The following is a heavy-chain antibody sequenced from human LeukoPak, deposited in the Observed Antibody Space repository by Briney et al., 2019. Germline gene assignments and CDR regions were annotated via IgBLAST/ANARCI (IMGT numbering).Heavy chain of an antibody. CDR2: ISSSSSTI. CDR3: ARGRVITMVRGVLVY. CDR1: GFTFSSYS. Sequence: GGSLRLSCAASGFTFSSYSMNWVRQASGKGLEWVSYISSSSSTIYYADSVKGRFTISRDNAKNSLYLQMNSLRAEDTAVYYCARGRVITMVRGVLVYWGQGTLVTVSS. J-gene: IGHJ4*02. V-gene: IGHV3-48*01. D-gene: IGHD3-10*01.